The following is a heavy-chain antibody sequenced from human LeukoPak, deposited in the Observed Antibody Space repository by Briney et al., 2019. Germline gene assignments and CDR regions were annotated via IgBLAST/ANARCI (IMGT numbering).Heavy chain of an antibody. Sequence: GGSLRLSCAASGFTFSDYYMSWIRQAPGKGLEWVSCISSSGSTIYYADPVKGRFTISRDNAKNSLYLQMNSLRAEDTAVYYCARGNPPYYFDYWGQGTLVTVSS. CDR2: ISSSGSTI. CDR1: GFTFSDYY. V-gene: IGHV3-11*01. CDR3: ARGNPPYYFDY. J-gene: IGHJ4*02.